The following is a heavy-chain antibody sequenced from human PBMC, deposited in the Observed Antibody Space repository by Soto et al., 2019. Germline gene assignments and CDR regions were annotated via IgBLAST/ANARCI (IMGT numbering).Heavy chain of an antibody. CDR3: ARDAYYFVSGSSYYYYYMDV. CDR2: IYYSGST. J-gene: IGHJ6*03. CDR1: GGSVSSGGCY. V-gene: IGHV4-31*03. D-gene: IGHD3-10*01. Sequence: QVQLQESGPGLVKPSQTLSLTCTVSGGSVSSGGCYWSWIRQHPGKGLEWIGYIYYSGSTHYNPSLRGRVAISVDTSKSQFSLELSSVTAADTAVYYCARDAYYFVSGSSYYYYYMDVWGKGATVTVSS.